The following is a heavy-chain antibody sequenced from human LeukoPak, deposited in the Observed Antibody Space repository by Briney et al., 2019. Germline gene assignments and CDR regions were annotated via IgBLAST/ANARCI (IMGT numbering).Heavy chain of an antibody. CDR3: ATSGGGSSWSDPLYYYYYMDV. CDR2: FDPEDGET. CDR1: GGTFISYT. Sequence: ASVKVSCKASGGTFISYTISWVRQAPGQGLERMGGFDPEDGETIYAQKFQGRVTITEDTSTDTAYMELSSLRSEDTAVYYCATSGGGSSWSDPLYYYYYMDVWGKGTTVTVSS. V-gene: IGHV1-24*01. D-gene: IGHD6-13*01. J-gene: IGHJ6*03.